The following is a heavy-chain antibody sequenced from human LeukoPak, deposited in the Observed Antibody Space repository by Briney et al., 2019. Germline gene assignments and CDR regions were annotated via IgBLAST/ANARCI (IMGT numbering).Heavy chain of an antibody. D-gene: IGHD3-22*01. CDR3: ARGGYDSSGYYYFDY. CDR2: IYYSGST. CDR1: GGSISSGDYY. J-gene: IGHJ4*02. V-gene: IGHV4-30-4*01. Sequence: SETLSLTCTVSGGSISSGDYYWSWIRQPPGKGLEWIGYIYYSGSTYYNPSLKSRVIISVDTSKNQFSLKLSSVTAADTAVYYCARGGYDSSGYYYFDYWGQGTLVTVSS.